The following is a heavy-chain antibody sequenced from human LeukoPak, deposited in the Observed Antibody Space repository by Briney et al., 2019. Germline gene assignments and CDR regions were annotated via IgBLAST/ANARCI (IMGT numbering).Heavy chain of an antibody. CDR1: GGSISSYY. CDR2: INHSGST. D-gene: IGHD6-13*01. V-gene: IGHV4-34*01. J-gene: IGHJ4*02. CDR3: ARLSSSWSN. Sequence: SETLSLTCTVSGGSISSYYWSWIRQPPGKGLEWIGEINHSGSTNYNPSLKSRVTISVDTSKNQFSLKLSSVTAADTAVYYCARLSSSWSNWGQGTLVTVSS.